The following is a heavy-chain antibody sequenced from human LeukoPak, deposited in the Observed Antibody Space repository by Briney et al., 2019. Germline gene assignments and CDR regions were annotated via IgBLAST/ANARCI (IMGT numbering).Heavy chain of an antibody. CDR1: GFTFSTYW. D-gene: IGHD6-13*01. CDR3: TREAAAGIDY. Sequence: GGSLRLSCAASGFTFSTYWMSWVRQAPGKGLEWVANIKQDGSEKYYLDSVKGRFTISRDNAKNSPYLQMNSLRAEDTAVYFCTREAAAGIDYWGQGTLVTVSS. CDR2: IKQDGSEK. V-gene: IGHV3-7*01. J-gene: IGHJ4*02.